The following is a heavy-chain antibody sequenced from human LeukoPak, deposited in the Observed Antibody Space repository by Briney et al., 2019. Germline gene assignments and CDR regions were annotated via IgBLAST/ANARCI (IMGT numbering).Heavy chain of an antibody. Sequence: ASVKVSCKASGYTFTRYYLHWVRQAPGQGLEWIGIINPSGGSTRYAQKFQGRVTMTRDTSTSTVYMELKSLRSEDTAIYYCAGDGTPEYDHIWGRPQLYWGQGTLVIVSS. CDR3: AGDGTPEYDHIWGRPQLY. CDR1: GYTFTRYY. J-gene: IGHJ4*02. V-gene: IGHV1-46*01. D-gene: IGHD3-16*01. CDR2: INPSGGST.